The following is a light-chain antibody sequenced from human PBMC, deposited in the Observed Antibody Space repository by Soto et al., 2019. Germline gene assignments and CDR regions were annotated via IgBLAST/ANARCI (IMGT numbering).Light chain of an antibody. V-gene: IGLV2-11*01. CDR3: SSYTTTNSLV. CDR1: SSDVGGYNY. CDR2: DVS. Sequence: QSALTQPRSVSGSPGQSVTISCTGTSSDVGGYNYVSWYQQHPGKAPKLMIYDVSKRPSGVPDRFSGSKSGNTASLTISGLQAEDEADYYCSSYTTTNSLVFGIGTKLTVL. J-gene: IGLJ1*01.